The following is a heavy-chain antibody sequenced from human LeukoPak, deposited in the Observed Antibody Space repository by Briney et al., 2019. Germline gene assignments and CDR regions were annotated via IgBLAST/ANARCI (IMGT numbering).Heavy chain of an antibody. CDR2: IYYSGST. D-gene: IGHD3-22*01. J-gene: IGHJ3*02. V-gene: IGHV4-30-4*07. Sequence: PSETLSLTCAVSGGSISSGGYSWSWIRQPPGKGLEWIGYIYYSGSTYYNLSLKSRVTISVDTSKNQFSLKLSSVTAADTAVYYCARVDYYDSSDTPDDAFDIWGQGTMVTVSS. CDR1: GGSISSGGYS. CDR3: ARVDYYDSSDTPDDAFDI.